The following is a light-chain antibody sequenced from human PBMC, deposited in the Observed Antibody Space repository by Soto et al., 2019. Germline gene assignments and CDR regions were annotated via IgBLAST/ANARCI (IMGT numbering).Light chain of an antibody. CDR1: SIDVGDYDY. J-gene: IGLJ1*01. CDR3: SSYSSSGTLYV. Sequence: QSALTQRASVSGSPGQSITISCTGSSIDVGDYDYVAWYQQHPDKAPKLMIFDVSSRPSGVSNRFSGSKSGSTASLTISGLQAEDEADYFCSSYSSSGTLYVFGTGTKLTVL. V-gene: IGLV2-14*03. CDR2: DVS.